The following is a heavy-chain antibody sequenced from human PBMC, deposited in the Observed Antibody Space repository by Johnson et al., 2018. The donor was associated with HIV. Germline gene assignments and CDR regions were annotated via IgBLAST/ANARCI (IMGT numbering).Heavy chain of an antibody. J-gene: IGHJ3*02. D-gene: IGHD6-19*01. CDR3: AKDIASGYTNGGTLDI. Sequence: QLVESGGVVVHPGGSLRLSCETSRFTFDDYAMNGVRQAPGKGLEWVSLIIWDGDSTYYADSGMGRFTITRDNSKNSLYLQMNSLRPEDTGLYYCAKDIASGYTNGGTLDIWGQGTMVTVSS. V-gene: IGHV3-43D*03. CDR2: IIWDGDST. CDR1: RFTFDDYA.